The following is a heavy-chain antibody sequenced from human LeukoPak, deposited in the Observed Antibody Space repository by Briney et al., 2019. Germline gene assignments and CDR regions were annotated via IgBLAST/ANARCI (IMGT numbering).Heavy chain of an antibody. D-gene: IGHD2-15*01. CDR2: ISGDGGST. CDR3: AKDFGDILWYSDDAFDI. J-gene: IGHJ3*02. V-gene: IGHV3-43*02. Sequence: GGSLRLSCAAPGFTFDVYAMHWVRQAPGKGLEGVSLISGDGGSTYYADSVKGRFTISRDNSKNSLYLQMNSLRTEDTALYYCAKDFGDILWYSDDAFDIWGQGTMVTVSS. CDR1: GFTFDVYA.